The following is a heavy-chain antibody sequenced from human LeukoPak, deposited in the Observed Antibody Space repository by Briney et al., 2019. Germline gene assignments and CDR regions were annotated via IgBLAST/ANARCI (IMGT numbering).Heavy chain of an antibody. CDR1: GASISIYY. Sequence: SETLSLTCTVSGASISIYYWSWIRQPAGKGLEWIGRIYPSGNTNYNPSPKTRVTISVDKSKNQFSLKLNSVTAADTAVYYCARSDGSNSYYFDFWGQGTLVTVSS. J-gene: IGHJ4*02. CDR2: IYPSGNT. V-gene: IGHV4-4*07. CDR3: ARSDGSNSYYFDF. D-gene: IGHD6-6*01.